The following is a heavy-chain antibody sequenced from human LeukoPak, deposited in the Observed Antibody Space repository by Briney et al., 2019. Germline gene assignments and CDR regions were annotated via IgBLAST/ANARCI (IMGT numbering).Heavy chain of an antibody. V-gene: IGHV3-23*01. Sequence: LGGSLRLSCAASGFTFSSYAMSWVRQAPGKGLEWVSAISGSGGSTYYADSVKGRFTISRDNSKNTLYLQMNSLRAEDTAVYCCAGLPAYYYDTSGFYFDYWGQGTLVTVSS. CDR1: GFTFSSYA. J-gene: IGHJ4*02. CDR3: AGLPAYYYDTSGFYFDY. CDR2: ISGSGGST. D-gene: IGHD3-22*01.